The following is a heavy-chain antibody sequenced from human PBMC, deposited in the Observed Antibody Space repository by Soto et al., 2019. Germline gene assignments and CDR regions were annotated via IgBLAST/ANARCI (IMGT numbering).Heavy chain of an antibody. V-gene: IGHV3-53*04. D-gene: IGHD3-3*01. CDR1: GIPVSSNY. CDR2: LHSGGDT. Sequence: EVQLVESGGGLVQPGGSLRLSCAASGIPVSSNYMTWVRQAPGKGLEWVSVLHSGGDTYYANSVKGRFTISRHDSTNTRLLQMNSLTPEDTAVYYCARDGPYYDASRMDVWGQGTTVTVSS. J-gene: IGHJ6*02. CDR3: ARDGPYYDASRMDV.